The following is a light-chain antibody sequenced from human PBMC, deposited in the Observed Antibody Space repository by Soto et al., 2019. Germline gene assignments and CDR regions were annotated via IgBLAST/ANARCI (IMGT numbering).Light chain of an antibody. CDR2: LGS. Sequence: DIVMTQSPLSPPVTPGEPASISCRSSQSLLHSNGYNYLDWYLQKPGQSPQLLIYLGSNRASGVPDRFSGSGSGTEFTLKISRVEAEDVGVYYCMQALQTPITFGQGTRLEIK. V-gene: IGKV2-28*01. CDR3: MQALQTPIT. J-gene: IGKJ5*01. CDR1: QSLLHSNGYNY.